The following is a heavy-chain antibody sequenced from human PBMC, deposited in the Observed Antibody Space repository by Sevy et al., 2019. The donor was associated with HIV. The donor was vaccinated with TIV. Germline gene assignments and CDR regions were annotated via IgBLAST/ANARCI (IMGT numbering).Heavy chain of an antibody. CDR1: GFTFSDAW. CDR3: TTEGAD. Sequence: GGSLRLSCATSGFTFSDAWLSWVRQAPGKGLEWIGRIRSKGDGGTTEYPAPVEGRFTISRDDSKNMMYVQMNSLKTEDTCVYYCTTEGADWGQGTLVTVSS. V-gene: IGHV3-15*01. J-gene: IGHJ4*02. CDR2: IRSKGDGGTT.